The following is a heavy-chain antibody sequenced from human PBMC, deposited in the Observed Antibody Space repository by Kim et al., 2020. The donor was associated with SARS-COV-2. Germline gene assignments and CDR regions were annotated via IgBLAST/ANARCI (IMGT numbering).Heavy chain of an antibody. J-gene: IGHJ6*02. CDR1: GGSFSGYY. CDR2: INHSGST. Sequence: SETLSLTCAVYGGSFSGYYWSWIRQPPGKGLEWIGEINHSGSTNYNPSLKSRVTISVDTSKNQFSLKLSSVTAADTAVYYCAREGYCTNSVCYLEVDYGMDVWGQGTTVTVSS. CDR3: AREGYCTNSVCYLEVDYGMDV. D-gene: IGHD2-8*01. V-gene: IGHV4-34*01.